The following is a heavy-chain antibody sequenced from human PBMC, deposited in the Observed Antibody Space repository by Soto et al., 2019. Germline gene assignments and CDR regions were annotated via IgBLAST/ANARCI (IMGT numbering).Heavy chain of an antibody. D-gene: IGHD3-3*02. CDR2: ISGSGGST. J-gene: IGHJ4*02. Sequence: EVQLLESGGGLVQPGVSLRLSCAASGFTFSSYAMSLVRQAPGKGLEWVSAISGSGGSTYYADSVKGRFTIARDNSKNTVYLPMNSLSAEDTAVYYCAKYWDFWWKGRFDYWGQGTLVTVSS. V-gene: IGHV3-23*01. CDR1: GFTFSSYA. CDR3: AKYWDFWWKGRFDY.